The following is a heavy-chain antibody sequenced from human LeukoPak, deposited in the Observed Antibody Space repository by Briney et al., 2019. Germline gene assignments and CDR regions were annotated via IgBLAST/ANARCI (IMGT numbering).Heavy chain of an antibody. V-gene: IGHV1-8*01. CDR1: GYTFTSYD. J-gene: IGHJ4*02. CDR2: MNPNSGNT. D-gene: IGHD6-13*01. CDR3: ARAGIGSWYPAIDY. Sequence: ASVKVSCKAPGYTFTSYDINWVRQATGQGLEWMGWMNPNSGNTGYAQKFQGRVTMTRNTSISTAYMELSSLRSEDTAVYYCARAGIGSWYPAIDYWGQGTLVTVSS.